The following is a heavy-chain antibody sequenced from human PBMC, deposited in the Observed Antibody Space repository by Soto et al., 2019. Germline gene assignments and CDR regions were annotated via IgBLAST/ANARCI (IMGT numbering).Heavy chain of an antibody. Sequence: GESLKISCKGSGYSFTSYWIGWVRQMPGKGLEWMGIIYPGDSDTRYSPSFQGQVTISADKSISTAYLQWSSLKASDTAMYYCARQGLGEYYYYGMDVWGQGTTVTVSS. D-gene: IGHD5-12*01. V-gene: IGHV5-51*01. CDR1: GYSFTSYW. J-gene: IGHJ6*02. CDR2: IYPGDSDT. CDR3: ARQGLGEYYYYGMDV.